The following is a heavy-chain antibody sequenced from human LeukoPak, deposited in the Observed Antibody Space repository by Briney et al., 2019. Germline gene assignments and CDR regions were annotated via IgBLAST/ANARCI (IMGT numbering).Heavy chain of an antibody. Sequence: GGSLRLSCAASGFTFSSYGMHWVRQAPGKGLEWVAVISYGGSNKYYADSVKGRFTISRDNSKNTLYLLMNSLRAEDTAVYYCASIAVAGTGAFDIWGQGTMVTVSS. CDR1: GFTFSSYG. J-gene: IGHJ3*02. V-gene: IGHV3-30*03. D-gene: IGHD6-19*01. CDR2: ISYGGSNK. CDR3: ASIAVAGTGAFDI.